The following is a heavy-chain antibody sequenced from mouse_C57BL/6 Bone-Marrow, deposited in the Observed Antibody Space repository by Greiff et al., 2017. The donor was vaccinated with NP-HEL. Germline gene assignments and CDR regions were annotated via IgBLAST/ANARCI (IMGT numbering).Heavy chain of an antibody. CDR2: ISYDGSN. CDR1: GYSITSGHY. CDR3: ARDRNSFAY. D-gene: IGHD4-1*02. J-gene: IGHJ3*01. Sequence: EVKLVESGPGLVKPSQSLSLTCSVTGYSITSGHYWNWIRQFPGNKLEWMGYISYDGSNNYNPSLKNRISITRDTSKNQFFLKLNSVTTEDTATYYCARDRNSFAYWGQGTLVTVSA. V-gene: IGHV3-6*01.